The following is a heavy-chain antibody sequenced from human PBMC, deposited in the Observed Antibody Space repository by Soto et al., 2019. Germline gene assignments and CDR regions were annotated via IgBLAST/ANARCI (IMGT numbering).Heavy chain of an antibody. CDR3: ASKHSSRAFAY. J-gene: IGHJ4*02. CDR1: GFTFSSYW. V-gene: IGHV3-74*01. D-gene: IGHD6-13*01. CDR2: INSAGSST. Sequence: EVQLVESGGGLVQPGGSLRLSCAASGFTFSSYWMHWVRQAPGKGLVWVSRINSAGSSTTYADSVKGRFTISRDKAKNTVNLQMTRLTAEDTAVYYCASKHSSRAFAYWGQRTLVTVSS.